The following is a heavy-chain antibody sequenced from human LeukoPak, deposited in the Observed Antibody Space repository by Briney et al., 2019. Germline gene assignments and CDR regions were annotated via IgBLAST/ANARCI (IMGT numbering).Heavy chain of an antibody. V-gene: IGHV1-69-2*01. CDR1: GYTFTDYY. Sequence: ASVKVSCKVSGYTFTDYYMHWVRQAPGKGLEWMGLVNPEDGETIYAEKFQGRVTITADTSTDTAYMELSSLRSEDTAVYYCAGAAAGTRWFDPWGQGTLVTVSS. D-gene: IGHD6-13*01. CDR3: AGAAAGTRWFDP. CDR2: VNPEDGET. J-gene: IGHJ5*02.